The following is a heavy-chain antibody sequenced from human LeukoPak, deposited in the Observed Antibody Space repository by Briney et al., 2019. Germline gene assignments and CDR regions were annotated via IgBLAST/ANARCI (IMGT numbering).Heavy chain of an antibody. CDR1: GFTFSNYA. V-gene: IGHV3-30-3*01. D-gene: IGHD3-22*01. J-gene: IGHJ4*02. CDR3: ARVQVPGYYYDSSGYYPFDY. Sequence: PGRSLRLSCAASGFTFSNYAMHWDRQAPGKGLEWVAVISYDGSNKYYADSVKGRFTISRDNSKNTLYLQMNSLRAEDTAVYYCARVQVPGYYYDSSGYYPFDYWGQGTLVTVSS. CDR2: ISYDGSNK.